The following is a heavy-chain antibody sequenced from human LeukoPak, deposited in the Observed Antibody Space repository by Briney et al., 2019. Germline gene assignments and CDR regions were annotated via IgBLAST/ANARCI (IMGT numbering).Heavy chain of an antibody. J-gene: IGHJ4*02. CDR2: TYNTGRN. V-gene: IGHV4-39*01. CDR1: GASISSSSYY. D-gene: IGHD1-26*01. CDR3: GRGIMGEFDY. Sequence: PSETLSLTCAVSGASISSSSYYWGWIRQPPGKGLEWIGITYNTGRNHYNPSLKSRVTISVETSKNQFTLKLNSVTAADTVVYYCGRGIMGEFDYWGQGTLVTVSS.